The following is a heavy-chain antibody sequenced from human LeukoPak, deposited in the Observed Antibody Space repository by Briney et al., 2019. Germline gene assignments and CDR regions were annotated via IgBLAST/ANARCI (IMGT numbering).Heavy chain of an antibody. CDR1: GFTFSSYG. CDR2: ISGNGGST. V-gene: IGHV3-64*01. J-gene: IGHJ4*02. D-gene: IGHD2-15*01. Sequence: GGSLRLSCAASGFTFSSYGMHWVRQAPGKGLEYVSAISGNGGSTYYANSVKGRFTISRDNSKNTLYLQMGSLGAEDMAVYYCARVRCSGGSCYTNEYYFDYWGQGTLVTVSS. CDR3: ARVRCSGGSCYTNEYYFDY.